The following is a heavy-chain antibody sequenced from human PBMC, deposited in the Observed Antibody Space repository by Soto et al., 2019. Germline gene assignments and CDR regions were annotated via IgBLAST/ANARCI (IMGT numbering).Heavy chain of an antibody. V-gene: IGHV3-30*18. CDR2: ISYDGSNK. Sequence: PGGSLRLSCAASGFTFSSYGMHWVRQAPGTGLEWVAVISYDGSNKYYADSVKGRFTISRDNSKNTLYLQMNSLRAEDTAVYYCAKDIAVAGYNWFDPWGQGTLVTVSS. CDR1: GFTFSSYG. CDR3: AKDIAVAGYNWFDP. D-gene: IGHD6-19*01. J-gene: IGHJ5*02.